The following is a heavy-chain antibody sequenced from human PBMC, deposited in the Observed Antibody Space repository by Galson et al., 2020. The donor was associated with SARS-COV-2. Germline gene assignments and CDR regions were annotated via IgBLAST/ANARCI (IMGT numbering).Heavy chain of an antibody. J-gene: IGHJ3*01. CDR1: GFTFRSYT. V-gene: IGHV3-21*01. D-gene: IGHD2-21*01. Sequence: GESLKIPCAASGFTFRSYTMVWVRQAPGQGLEEVSSTSDVGTYRFYGDSVKGRFTIPRDNAEKSLYLHMNSRRDDDTAVYYCARSPPSKWIADCGGACYRDGYDLWGQGTTVAVSS. CDR3: ARSPPSKWIADCGGACYRDGYDL. CDR2: TSDVGTYR.